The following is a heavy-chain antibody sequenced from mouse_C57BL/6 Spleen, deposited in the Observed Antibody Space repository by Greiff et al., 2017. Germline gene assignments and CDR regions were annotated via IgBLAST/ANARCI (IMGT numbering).Heavy chain of an antibody. V-gene: IGHV14-4*01. CDR3: TTVNYYGSSFDFDY. J-gene: IGHJ2*01. CDR1: GFNIKDDY. Sequence: VQLQQSGAELVRPGASVKLSCTASGFNIKDDYMHWVKQRPEQGLEWIGWIDPENGDTEYASKFQGKATITADTSSNTAYLQLRNLTSEDTAVYYCTTVNYYGSSFDFDYWGQGTTLTVSS. CDR2: IDPENGDT. D-gene: IGHD1-1*01.